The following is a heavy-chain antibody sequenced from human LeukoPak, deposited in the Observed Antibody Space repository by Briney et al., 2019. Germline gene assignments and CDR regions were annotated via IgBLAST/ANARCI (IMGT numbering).Heavy chain of an antibody. CDR3: TKDQGTTGSYDY. Sequence: PGGSLRLSCVTSGFNFNTAGMDWVRQAPGQTLEWLAFIQYGASYQFYADSVKGRFTISRDDSKNTPYLEMKRLTPEGTATYYCTKDQGTTGSYDYWGRGTLVTVSS. V-gene: IGHV3-30*02. D-gene: IGHD3-9*01. CDR1: GFNFNTAG. J-gene: IGHJ4*02. CDR2: IQYGASYQ.